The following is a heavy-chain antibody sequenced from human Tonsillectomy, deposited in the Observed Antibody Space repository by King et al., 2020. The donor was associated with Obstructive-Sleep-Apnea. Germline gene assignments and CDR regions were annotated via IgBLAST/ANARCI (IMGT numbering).Heavy chain of an antibody. CDR3: ARIYYDSSGYYYYFQH. CDR1: GYTFTGYY. Sequence: QLVQSGAEVKKPGASVKVSCKASGYTFTGYYMHWVRQAPGQGLEWMGWINPNSGGTNYAQKFQGRVTMTRDTSISTAYMELSRLRSDDSALYYCARIYYDSSGYYYYFQHWGQGTLVTVSS. D-gene: IGHD3-22*01. J-gene: IGHJ1*01. V-gene: IGHV1-2*02. CDR2: INPNSGGT.